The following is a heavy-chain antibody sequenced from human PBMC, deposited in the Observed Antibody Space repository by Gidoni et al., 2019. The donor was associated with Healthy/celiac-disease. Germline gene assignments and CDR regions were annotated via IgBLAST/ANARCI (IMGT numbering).Heavy chain of an antibody. CDR3: ARGSMVRGVYNYYFDY. CDR2: ISYDGSNK. CDR1: GFTFSSYA. D-gene: IGHD3-10*01. Sequence: QVQLVASGGGVVQPGRSLRLSCAASGFTFSSYAMHWVRQAPGKGLEWVAVISYDGSNKYYADSVKGRFTISRDNSKNTLYLQMNSLRAEDTAVYYCARGSMVRGVYNYYFDYWGQGTLVTVSS. J-gene: IGHJ4*02. V-gene: IGHV3-30-3*01.